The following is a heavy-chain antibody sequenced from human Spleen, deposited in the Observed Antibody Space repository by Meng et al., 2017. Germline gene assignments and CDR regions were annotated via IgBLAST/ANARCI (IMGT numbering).Heavy chain of an antibody. V-gene: IGHV4-39*07. CDR1: GGSISSSSYY. CDR2: IYYGGST. D-gene: IGHD6-13*01. Sequence: QPQLQESGPGLVEPSETLSLTCTVSGGSISSSSYYWGWVRQPPGKGLEWIGDIYYGGSTYYNPSLKSRVTMSVDTSKNQFSLKLSSVTAADTAVYYCARILIAATGKFDYWGQGILVTVSS. CDR3: ARILIAATGKFDY. J-gene: IGHJ4*02.